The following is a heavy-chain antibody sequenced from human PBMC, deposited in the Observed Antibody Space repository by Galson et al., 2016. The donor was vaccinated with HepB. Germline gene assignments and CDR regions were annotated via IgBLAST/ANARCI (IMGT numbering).Heavy chain of an antibody. CDR3: AKIRGVDV. D-gene: IGHD3-3*02. CDR2: ISSSATTI. Sequence: SLRLSCAASGIIFSSHSMNWVRQAPGKGLEWLSYISSSATTIYYADSVKGRFTVSRDNAKNSLCLQMNSLRAEDTAVYYCAKIRGVDVWGRGTTVSVSS. J-gene: IGHJ6*02. V-gene: IGHV3-48*04. CDR1: GIIFSSHS.